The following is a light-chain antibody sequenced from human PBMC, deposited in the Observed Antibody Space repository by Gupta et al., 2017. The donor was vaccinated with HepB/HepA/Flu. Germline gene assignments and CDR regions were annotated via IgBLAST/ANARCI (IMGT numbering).Light chain of an antibody. CDR3: HQYCSSQCS. V-gene: IGKV3-20*01. J-gene: IGKJ2*04. CDR2: GAS. Sequence: EIVLTQSPGTLSLSPGEIATLSCRASQSVISSYLAWYQQKPGQAPRLLIYGASSRATGIPDRFRATRSGTDFTLTISRLEPEDFAVYYFHQYCSSQCSFRPGTKLEIK. CDR1: QSVISSY.